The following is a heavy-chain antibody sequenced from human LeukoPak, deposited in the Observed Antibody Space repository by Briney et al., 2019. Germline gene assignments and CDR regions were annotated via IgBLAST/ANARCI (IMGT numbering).Heavy chain of an antibody. D-gene: IGHD3-22*01. Sequence: GGSLRLSCAASGFTFSSYWMSWVRQAPGKGLEWVANIKQDGSEKYYVDSVMGRFTISRDNAKNSLYLQMNSLKTEDTAVYYCTRHPFDYYDSSGYYCYFDYWGQGTLVTVSS. CDR3: TRHPFDYYDSSGYYCYFDY. CDR2: IKQDGSEK. CDR1: GFTFSSYW. J-gene: IGHJ4*02. V-gene: IGHV3-7*03.